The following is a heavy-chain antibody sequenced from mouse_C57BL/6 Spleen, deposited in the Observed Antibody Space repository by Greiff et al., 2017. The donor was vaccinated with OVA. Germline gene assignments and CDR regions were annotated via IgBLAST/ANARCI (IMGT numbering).Heavy chain of an antibody. CDR3: ARHDGYDSFDY. CDR1: GFTFSSYT. CDR2: ISGGGGNT. V-gene: IGHV5-9*04. Sequence: EVKLMESGGGLVKPGGSLKLSCAASGFTFSSYTMSWVRQTPEKRLEWVATISGGGGNTYYPDSVKGRFTISRDNAKNTLYLQMSSLRSEDTAVYDCARHDGYDSFDYWGQGTTLTVSS. J-gene: IGHJ2*01. D-gene: IGHD2-2*01.